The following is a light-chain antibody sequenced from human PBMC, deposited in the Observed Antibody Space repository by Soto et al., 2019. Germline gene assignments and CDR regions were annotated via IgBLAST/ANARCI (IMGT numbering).Light chain of an antibody. J-gene: IGKJ5*01. CDR2: DVS. CDR3: QQRLGWPLT. CDR1: QRLSSS. V-gene: IGKV3-11*01. Sequence: EIVLTQSPATLSLSPGERATLSCRASQRLSSSLAWYQQKPGQAPRLLMYDVSNRATGIPARFSGSGSGTDFSLTISSLEPEDFAVYYCQQRLGWPLTFGQGTRLESK.